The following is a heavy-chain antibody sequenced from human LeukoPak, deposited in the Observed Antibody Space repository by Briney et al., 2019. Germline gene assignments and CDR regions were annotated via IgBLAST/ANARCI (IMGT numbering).Heavy chain of an antibody. CDR3: AMERDMEPFDY. CDR2: ISSSSSYI. D-gene: IGHD1-1*01. CDR1: GFTFSSYS. Sequence: GGSLRHSCAASGFTFSSYSMNWVRQAPGKGLEWVSSISSSSSYIYYADSVKGRFTISRDNAKNSLYLQMNSLRAEDTAVYYCAMERDMEPFDYWGQGTLVTVSS. V-gene: IGHV3-21*01. J-gene: IGHJ4*02.